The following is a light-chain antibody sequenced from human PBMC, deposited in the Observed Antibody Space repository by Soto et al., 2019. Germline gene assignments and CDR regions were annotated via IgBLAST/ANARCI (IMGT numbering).Light chain of an antibody. V-gene: IGKV3-20*01. CDR3: QQYGSSPPIT. CDR2: SAS. CDR1: QSVTSSY. Sequence: EIVLTQSPGTLSLSPGERATLSCGASQSVTSSYLAWYQQKPGQAPRLLIYSASSRATGIPDRFSGSGSGTDFNITISRLEPEDFAVYYCQQYGSSPPITFGQGTRLEIK. J-gene: IGKJ5*01.